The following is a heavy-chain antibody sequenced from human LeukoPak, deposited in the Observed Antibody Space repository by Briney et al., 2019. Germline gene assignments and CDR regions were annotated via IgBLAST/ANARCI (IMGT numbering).Heavy chain of an antibody. CDR1: GYTFTGYY. J-gene: IGHJ4*02. CDR2: INPNSGGT. CDR3: ARESEGDYYGSGSSQFGY. Sequence: GASVKVSCKASGYTFTGYYMHWVRQAPGRGLEWMGWINPNSGGTNYAQKFQGRVTMTRDTSISTAYMELSRLRSDDTAVYYCARESEGDYYGSGSSQFGYWGQGTLVNVSS. V-gene: IGHV1-2*02. D-gene: IGHD3-10*01.